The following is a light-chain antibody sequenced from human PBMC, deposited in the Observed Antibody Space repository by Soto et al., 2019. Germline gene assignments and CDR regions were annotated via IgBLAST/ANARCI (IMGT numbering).Light chain of an antibody. CDR1: SGDIGSYNR. Sequence: QSALTQPASVSGSPGQSITISCTGTSGDIGSYNRVSWYQQHPGKAPNLIIYEVTDRPAGASNRFSGSKSGNTASLTISGLQAEDEAEYYCSSYTNINTRACVFGTGTKLTVL. J-gene: IGLJ1*01. CDR3: SSYTNINTRACV. V-gene: IGLV2-14*01. CDR2: EVT.